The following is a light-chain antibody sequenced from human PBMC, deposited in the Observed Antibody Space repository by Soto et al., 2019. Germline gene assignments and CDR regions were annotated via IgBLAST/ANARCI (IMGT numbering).Light chain of an antibody. V-gene: IGLV1-40*01. Sequence: QSVLTQPPSVSGAPGQRVTISCSGSSSNIGACYDVHWYQQLPGTAPKLLIYYNTNRPSGVPDRFSGSKSGTSASLAITGLQVDDEADYYCQSYDTSLSGYVFGTGTKVTVL. J-gene: IGLJ1*01. CDR3: QSYDTSLSGYV. CDR2: YNT. CDR1: SSNIGACYD.